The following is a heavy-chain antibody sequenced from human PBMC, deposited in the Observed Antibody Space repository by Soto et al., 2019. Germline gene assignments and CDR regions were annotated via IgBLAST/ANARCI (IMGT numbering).Heavy chain of an antibody. CDR1: GFTLSNYV. D-gene: IGHD2-15*01. Sequence: PGGSLRLSCAASGFTLSNYVMNWVRQAPGKGLEWISCIGSSSVTIFHADSVKGRFTISRDSAKNSLYLQMNSLRAEDTAMYYCARDLGGFCNDTGCYSRDYWGRGTLVTVSS. V-gene: IGHV3-48*01. CDR2: IGSSSVTI. CDR3: ARDLGGFCNDTGCYSRDY. J-gene: IGHJ4*02.